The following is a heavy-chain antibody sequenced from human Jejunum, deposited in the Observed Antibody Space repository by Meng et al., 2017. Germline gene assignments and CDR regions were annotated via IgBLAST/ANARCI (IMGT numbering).Heavy chain of an antibody. J-gene: IGHJ4*02. Sequence: QVQLVESGAEMKKPGASVKVSCKASGYSFTSYAINWLRQAPGQGPEWMGWINTNNGNPTYAQGFTGRFVFSLDTSVSTAYVQISSLKVEDTAMYYCARDNYDTASRFDYWGQGTLVTVSS. CDR3: ARDNYDTASRFDY. CDR1: GYSFTSYA. D-gene: IGHD3-22*01. CDR2: INTNNGNP. V-gene: IGHV7-4-1*02.